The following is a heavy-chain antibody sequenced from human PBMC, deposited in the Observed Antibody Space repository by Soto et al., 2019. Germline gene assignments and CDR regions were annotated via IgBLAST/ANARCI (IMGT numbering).Heavy chain of an antibody. CDR3: ARALNRKKLINEYNWFEP. D-gene: IGHD2-15*01. Sequence: SETLSLTCTFSVVSISSSSYYCGWIRQPPWKGLEWIGSIYYSGSTYYNPSLKSRVTISVDTSKNQFSLKLSSVTAADTAVYYCARALNRKKLINEYNWFEPWGQGTLVTVSS. CDR2: IYYSGST. V-gene: IGHV4-39*01. J-gene: IGHJ5*02. CDR1: VVSISSSSYY.